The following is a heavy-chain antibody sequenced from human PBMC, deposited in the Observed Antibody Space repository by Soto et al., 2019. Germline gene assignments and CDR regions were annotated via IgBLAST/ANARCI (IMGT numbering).Heavy chain of an antibody. CDR1: GCSISSYY. V-gene: IGHV4-59*01. J-gene: IGHJ4*02. CDR2: IYYSGST. D-gene: IGHD1-26*01. CDR3: ASRYGGNFDY. Sequence: QVQLQESGPGLVKPSETLSLTCTVSGCSISSYYWSWIRQPPGMGLEWIGYIYYSGSTNYNPTLMRRVTITVDTSKNQFSLKLSSVTAADTAVYYCASRYGGNFDYWGQGTLVTVSS.